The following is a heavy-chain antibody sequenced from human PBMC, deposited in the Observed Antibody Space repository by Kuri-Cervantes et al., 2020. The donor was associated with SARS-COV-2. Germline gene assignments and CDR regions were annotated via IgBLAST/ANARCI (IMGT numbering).Heavy chain of an antibody. D-gene: IGHD2-15*01. Sequence: GGSLRLSCAASGFTFSSYSMNWVRQATGKWLEWVSSISSSSSYIYYADSVKARFTISRDNSKNTLYLQMNSLRAEDTAVYYCAREGVVVARGAFDIWGQGTMVTVSS. CDR2: ISSSSSYI. CDR1: GFTFSSYS. J-gene: IGHJ3*02. V-gene: IGHV3-21*01. CDR3: AREGVVVARGAFDI.